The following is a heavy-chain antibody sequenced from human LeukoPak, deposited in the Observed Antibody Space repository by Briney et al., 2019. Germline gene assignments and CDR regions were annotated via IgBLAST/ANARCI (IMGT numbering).Heavy chain of an antibody. CDR2: IYSGGST. CDR3: ARTGVTGSSGQIDY. CDR1: GFTVSSNY. D-gene: IGHD6-19*01. Sequence: GGSLRLSCAASGFTVSSNYMGWVRQAPGKGLEWVSVIYSGGSTYYADSVKGRFTISRDNSKNTLYLQMNSLRAEDTAVYYCARTGVTGSSGQIDYWGQGTLVTVSS. J-gene: IGHJ4*02. V-gene: IGHV3-66*01.